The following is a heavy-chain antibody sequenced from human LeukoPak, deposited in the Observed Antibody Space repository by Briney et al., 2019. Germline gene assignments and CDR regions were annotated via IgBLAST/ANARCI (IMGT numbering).Heavy chain of an antibody. D-gene: IGHD1-7*01. CDR1: GGSISSGDYY. J-gene: IGHJ2*01. CDR3: AGGTTWYFDL. Sequence: SEALSLTCTVSGGSISSGDYYWSWIRQPPGKGLEWIGYIYYSGSTYYNPSLKSRVTISVDTSKNQFSLKLSSVTAADTAVYYCAGGTTWYFDLWGRGTLVTVSS. CDR2: IYYSGST. V-gene: IGHV4-30-4*08.